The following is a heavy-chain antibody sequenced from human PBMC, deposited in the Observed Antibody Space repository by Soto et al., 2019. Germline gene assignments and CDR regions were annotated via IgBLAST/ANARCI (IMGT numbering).Heavy chain of an antibody. D-gene: IGHD6-13*01. CDR2: ISYDGSNK. CDR1: GFTFSSYG. Sequence: QVQLVESGGGVVQPGRSLRLSCAASGFTFSSYGMHWVRQAPGKGLEWVAVISYDGSNKYYADSVKGRFTISRDNSKNTLYLQMNSLRAEDTAVYYCAKEAGAAAGTEYFDYWGQGTLVTVSS. J-gene: IGHJ4*02. V-gene: IGHV3-30*18. CDR3: AKEAGAAAGTEYFDY.